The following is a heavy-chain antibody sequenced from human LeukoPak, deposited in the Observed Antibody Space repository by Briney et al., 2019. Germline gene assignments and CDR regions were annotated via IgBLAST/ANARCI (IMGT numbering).Heavy chain of an antibody. CDR3: GGFTDLHDFDY. CDR1: GGSISSDY. J-gene: IGHJ4*02. D-gene: IGHD3-16*01. CDR2: IYYSGTT. Sequence: SETLSLTCTVSGGSISSDYWSWIRQSPGKGLEWIGYIYYSGTTSYNPSLKSRVTISVDTSKNQFSLKLSSVTAADTAVYYCGGFTDLHDFDYWGQGTLVTVSS. V-gene: IGHV4-59*01.